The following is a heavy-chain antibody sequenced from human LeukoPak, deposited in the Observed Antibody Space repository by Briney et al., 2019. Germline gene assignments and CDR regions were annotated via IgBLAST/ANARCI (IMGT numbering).Heavy chain of an antibody. CDR1: GGSFSGYY. Sequence: SETLSLTCAVYGGSFSGYYWSWIRQPPGKGLEWIGEINHSGSTNYNPSLKSRVTISVDTSKKQFSLELSSVTAADTAVYYCVTYYFDSSGPKKNYWGQGTLVTVSS. CDR3: VTYYFDSSGPKKNY. CDR2: INHSGST. J-gene: IGHJ4*02. D-gene: IGHD3-22*01. V-gene: IGHV4-34*01.